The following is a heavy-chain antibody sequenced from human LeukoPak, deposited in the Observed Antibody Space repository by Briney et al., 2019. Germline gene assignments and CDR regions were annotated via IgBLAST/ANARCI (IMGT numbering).Heavy chain of an antibody. J-gene: IGHJ3*02. D-gene: IGHD2-15*01. CDR2: IYENDEK. CDR1: GFSFSSGGVG. Sequence: SGPTLAKPRQTLRLTCTFSGFSFSSGGVGVGWIRQPPGKALEWLGVIYENDEKLYSSPLQNRLTITKDTSRNQVVLTMANMDPVDTATYYCAHRHRGVASDIWGQGTMVTVSS. CDR3: AHRHRGVASDI. V-gene: IGHV2-5*01.